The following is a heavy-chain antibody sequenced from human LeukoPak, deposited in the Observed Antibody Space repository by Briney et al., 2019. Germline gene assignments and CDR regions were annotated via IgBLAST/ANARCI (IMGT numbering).Heavy chain of an antibody. CDR1: GDSITSSY. Sequence: SETLSLTCTISGDSITSSYWSWIRQPPGKGLEWIGYIYYSGITNYNPSLKGRVTISVDTSKNHFSLKLTSVTAADTAVYYCARDMGSAGGFDYWGQGTLVTVSS. CDR3: ARDMGSAGGFDY. CDR2: IYYSGIT. J-gene: IGHJ4*02. V-gene: IGHV4-59*01. D-gene: IGHD2-15*01.